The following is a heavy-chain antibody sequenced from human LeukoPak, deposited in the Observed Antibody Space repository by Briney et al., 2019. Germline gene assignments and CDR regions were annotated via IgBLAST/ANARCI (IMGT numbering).Heavy chain of an antibody. J-gene: IGHJ4*02. D-gene: IGHD3-10*01. Sequence: GGSLRLSCAAPGFTFSSYWMSWVRQAPGKGLEWVSAISGSGGSTYYADSVKGRFTISRDNSKNTLYLQMNSLRAEDTAVYYCARGIMVRGVYYFDYWGQGTLVTVSS. V-gene: IGHV3-23*01. CDR2: ISGSGGST. CDR3: ARGIMVRGVYYFDY. CDR1: GFTFSSYW.